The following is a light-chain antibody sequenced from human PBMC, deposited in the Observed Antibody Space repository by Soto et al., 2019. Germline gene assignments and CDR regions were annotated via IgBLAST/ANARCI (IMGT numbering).Light chain of an antibody. CDR2: GAS. CDR1: QSVSSSY. CDR3: QQYGISPIT. V-gene: IGKV3-20*01. Sequence: EIVLTQSPGTLSLSPGERATLSCRASQSVSSSYLAWYQQKPGQAPRLLIYGASSRATGIPDRFSGSGSGTDFTLTISRLESDYFAVYYCQQYGISPITFVQGTRLEI. J-gene: IGKJ5*01.